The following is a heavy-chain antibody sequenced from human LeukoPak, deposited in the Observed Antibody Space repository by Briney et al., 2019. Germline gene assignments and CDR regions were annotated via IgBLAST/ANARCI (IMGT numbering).Heavy chain of an antibody. V-gene: IGHV4-34*01. CDR2: INHSGST. D-gene: IGHD1-26*01. Sequence: PSETLSLTCAVYGGSFSGYYWSWIRQPPGKGLEWIGEINHSGSTNYNPSLKSRVTISVDTSKNQFSLKLSSVTAADTAVYYCALGVVGATTGPFDYWGQGTLVTVSS. CDR3: ALGVVGATTGPFDY. CDR1: GGSFSGYY. J-gene: IGHJ4*02.